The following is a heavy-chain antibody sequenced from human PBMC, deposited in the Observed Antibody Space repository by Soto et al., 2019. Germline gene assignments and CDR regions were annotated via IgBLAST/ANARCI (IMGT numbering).Heavy chain of an antibody. CDR3: AREVAADGTFREDVFDI. J-gene: IGHJ3*02. Sequence: QVHLVQSGAEVKKPGSSVKVSCKASGGTFSNNAINWVRQAPGQGLEWMGRIIPIFTTTNYAQKFQGRVTITADASTIAAYMELSSLKHDDTAVYYCAREVAADGTFREDVFDIWGQGTLVTVSS. CDR2: IIPIFTTT. D-gene: IGHD6-13*01. V-gene: IGHV1-69*12. CDR1: GGTFSNNA.